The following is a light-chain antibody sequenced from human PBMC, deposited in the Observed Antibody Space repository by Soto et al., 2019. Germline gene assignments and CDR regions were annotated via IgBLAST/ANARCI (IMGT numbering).Light chain of an antibody. J-gene: IGKJ2*01. CDR1: QSVSSY. V-gene: IGKV3-11*01. CDR2: DAS. Sequence: EIVLTQSPATLSLSPGERATLSCRASQSVSSYLAWYQQKPGQAPRLLIYDASNRATGIPARFSGSGSGTDFTLTISSLEPEDCPVYYCQQRSNWPYTFGQGTKLEIK. CDR3: QQRSNWPYT.